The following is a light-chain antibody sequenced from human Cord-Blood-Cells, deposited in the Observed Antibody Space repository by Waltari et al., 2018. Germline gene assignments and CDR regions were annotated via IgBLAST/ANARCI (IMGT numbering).Light chain of an antibody. CDR2: KDS. V-gene: IGLV3-27*01. CDR1: VLAKKY. Sequence: SYELTQPSSVSVSPGQTARITCSGDVLAKKYARWFQQKPGQAPVLVIYKDSERPSGSPDRFAGSSAGTTVTLTISGAQVEDEADYYCYSAADNNLVVGGGTKLTVL. J-gene: IGLJ2*01. CDR3: YSAADNNLV.